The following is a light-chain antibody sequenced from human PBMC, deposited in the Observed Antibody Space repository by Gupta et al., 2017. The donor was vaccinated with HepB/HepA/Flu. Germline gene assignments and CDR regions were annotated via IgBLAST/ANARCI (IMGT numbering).Light chain of an antibody. V-gene: IGLV3-1*01. CDR1: KLGDKY. CDR3: KAWDSSTVV. CDR2: QES. Sequence: SYELTQPPSVSVSPGQTASITCSGDKLGDKYACWYQQMPGQSPVLVIYQESKRPSGIPERFSGSNSGNTAALTISGTQARDEADYYCKAWDSSTVVFGGGTKLTGL. J-gene: IGLJ2*01.